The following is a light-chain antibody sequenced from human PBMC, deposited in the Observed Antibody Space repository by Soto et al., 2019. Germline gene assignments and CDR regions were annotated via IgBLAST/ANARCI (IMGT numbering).Light chain of an antibody. CDR3: QQYETFSGT. CDR2: DAS. J-gene: IGKJ1*01. Sequence: DIQMTQSPFTVSASVGERVTITCRASQSVSGWLAWYQQKPGEAPKLLIYDASALPRGVPSRFSGSGSGTKFTLTIASLQPDDFATYYCQQYETFSGTFGPGTKVDIK. CDR1: QSVSGW. V-gene: IGKV1-5*01.